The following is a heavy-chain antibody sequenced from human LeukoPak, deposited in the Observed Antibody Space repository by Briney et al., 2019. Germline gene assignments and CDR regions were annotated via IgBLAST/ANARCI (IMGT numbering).Heavy chain of an antibody. CDR2: INHSGST. CDR1: GGSFSGYY. D-gene: IGHD2-15*01. J-gene: IGHJ4*02. V-gene: IGHV4-34*01. Sequence: PSETLSLTCAVYGGSFSGYYWSWIRQPPGKGLEWIGEINHSGSTNYNPSLKSRVTISVDTSKNQFSLKLSSVTAADTAVYYCARHVAGWTRPCDYWGQGTLVTVSS. CDR3: ARHVAGWTRPCDY.